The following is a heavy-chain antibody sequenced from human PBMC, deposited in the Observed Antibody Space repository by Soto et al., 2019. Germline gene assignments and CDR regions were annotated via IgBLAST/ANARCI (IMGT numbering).Heavy chain of an antibody. CDR3: AKELGYCSGGSCHSYYYYCGMDV. CDR2: ISYDGSNK. V-gene: IGHV3-30*18. D-gene: IGHD2-15*01. J-gene: IGHJ6*02. Sequence: GGSLRLSCAASGFTFSSYGMHWVRQAPGKGLEWVAVISYDGSNKYYADSVKGRFTISRDNSKNTLYLQMNSLRAEDTAVYYCAKELGYCSGGSCHSYYYYCGMDVWGQGTTVTVSS. CDR1: GFTFSSYG.